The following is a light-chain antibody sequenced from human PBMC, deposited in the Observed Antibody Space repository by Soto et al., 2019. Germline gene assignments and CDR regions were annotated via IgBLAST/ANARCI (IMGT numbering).Light chain of an antibody. V-gene: IGKV3-11*01. J-gene: IGKJ5*01. CDR1: QSVSTY. CDR2: DAS. Sequence: EIVLTQSPATLSLSPGERATLSCRASQSVSTYLDWYQQKPGQAPRLLIYDASNRATGIPARFSGSGSGTDFTLPISSLEPEDFAVYYCQQRSGWPPSITFGQGTRLEIK. CDR3: QQRSGWPPSIT.